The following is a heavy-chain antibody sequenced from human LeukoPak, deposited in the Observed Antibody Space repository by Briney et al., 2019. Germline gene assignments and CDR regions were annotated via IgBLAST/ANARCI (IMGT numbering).Heavy chain of an antibody. Sequence: GGSLRLSCAASGFTFSSYSMNWVRQAPGKGLEWVSYISSSSSTIYYADSVKGRFTISRDNAKNSLYLKMNSLRAEDTAVYYCASGGSGSYPYWGQGTLVTVYS. CDR2: ISSSSSTI. J-gene: IGHJ4*02. CDR3: ASGGSGSYPY. V-gene: IGHV3-48*01. CDR1: GFTFSSYS. D-gene: IGHD3-10*01.